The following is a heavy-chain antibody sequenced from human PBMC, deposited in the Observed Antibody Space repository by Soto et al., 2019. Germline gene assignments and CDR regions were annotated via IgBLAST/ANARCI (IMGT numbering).Heavy chain of an antibody. CDR2: IYYSGST. CDR3: ARHVVDTSPSYYYYYMDV. V-gene: IGHV4-39*01. D-gene: IGHD2-15*01. J-gene: IGHJ6*03. Sequence: PSETLSLTCTVSGGSISSSSYYWGWIRQPPGKGLEWIGSIYYSGSTYYNPSLKSRVTISVDTSKNQFSLKLSSVTAADTAVYYCARHVVDTSPSYYYYYMDVWGKGTTVTVSS. CDR1: GGSISSSSYY.